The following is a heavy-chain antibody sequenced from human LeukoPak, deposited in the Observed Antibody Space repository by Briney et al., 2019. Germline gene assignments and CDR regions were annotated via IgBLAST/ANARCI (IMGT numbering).Heavy chain of an antibody. V-gene: IGHV3-23*01. CDR1: GFTFSSYA. J-gene: IGHJ4*02. D-gene: IGHD5-18*01. CDR3: AKTRRGYSYGAFDY. Sequence: PGGSLRLSRAASGFTFSSYAMSWVRQAPGKGLEWVSAISGSGGSTYYADSVKGRFTISRDNSKNTLYLQMNSLRAEDTAVYYCAKTRRGYSYGAFDYWGQGTLVTVSS. CDR2: ISGSGGST.